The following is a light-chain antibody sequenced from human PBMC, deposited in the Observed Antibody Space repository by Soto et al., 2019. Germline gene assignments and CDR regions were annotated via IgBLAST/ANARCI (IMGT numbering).Light chain of an antibody. CDR1: SSDIGSNNY. Sequence: QSVLTQPASVSESPGQSITISCTGTSSDIGSNNYVSWFQQRPGKAPTLIIYEVSNRPSGVSNHFSGSKSGNTASLTISGLLPADEAEYYCSSYTTTTRLFGGGTQLTVL. J-gene: IGLJ3*02. CDR2: EVS. CDR3: SSYTTTTRL. V-gene: IGLV2-14*01.